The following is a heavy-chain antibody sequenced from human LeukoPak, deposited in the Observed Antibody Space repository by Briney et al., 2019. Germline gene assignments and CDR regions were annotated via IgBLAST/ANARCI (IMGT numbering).Heavy chain of an antibody. V-gene: IGHV4-59*01. CDR3: ARGAYFRGGAYYFDY. CDR2: IYYSGST. J-gene: IGHJ4*02. D-gene: IGHD3-16*01. CDR1: GGSISSYY. Sequence: SETLSLTCTVSGGSISSYYWSWIRQPPGKGLEWIGYIYYSGSTNYNPSLKSRVTISVDTSKNQFSLKLSSVTAADTAVYYCARGAYFRGGAYYFDYWGQGTLVTVSS.